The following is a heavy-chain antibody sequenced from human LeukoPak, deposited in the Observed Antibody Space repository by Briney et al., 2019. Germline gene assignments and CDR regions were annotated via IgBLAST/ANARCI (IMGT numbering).Heavy chain of an antibody. V-gene: IGHV1-2*02. J-gene: IGHJ4*02. CDR1: GYTFTGYY. CDR3: ARGRLAYYYDSSGYLGY. Sequence: ASVKVSCKASGYTFTGYYMHWVRQAPGQGLEWMGWINPNSGGTNYAQKFQGRVTMTRDTSISTAYMELSRLRSDDTAVYYCARGRLAYYYDSSGYLGYWGQGTLVTASS. CDR2: INPNSGGT. D-gene: IGHD3-22*01.